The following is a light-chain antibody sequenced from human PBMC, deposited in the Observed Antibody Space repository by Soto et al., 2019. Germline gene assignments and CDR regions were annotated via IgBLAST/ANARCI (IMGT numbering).Light chain of an antibody. V-gene: IGKV1-5*03. CDR3: QQYESYSPLT. CDR1: QTISSW. J-gene: IGKJ4*01. Sequence: DIQMTQSPSTLSGSVGDRVTITCRASQTISSWLAWYQQKPGKAPKLLIYKASTLKSGVPSRFSGSGSGTEFTLTISSLQPDDFATYHCQQYESYSPLTFGGGTKVDMK. CDR2: KAS.